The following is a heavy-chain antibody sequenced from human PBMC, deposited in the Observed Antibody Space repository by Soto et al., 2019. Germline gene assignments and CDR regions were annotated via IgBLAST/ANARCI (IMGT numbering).Heavy chain of an antibody. V-gene: IGHV3-64*01. J-gene: IGHJ6*02. CDR3: ARDREQGNYYYYGMDV. D-gene: IGHD7-27*01. Sequence: EVQLVESGGGLVQPGGSLRLSCAASGFTFSSYAMHWVRQAPGKGLEYVSAISSNGGSTYYANSVKGRFTISRDNSKNTLSLQMGSLRSEDMAVYYCARDREQGNYYYYGMDVWGQGTTVTVSS. CDR2: ISSNGGST. CDR1: GFTFSSYA.